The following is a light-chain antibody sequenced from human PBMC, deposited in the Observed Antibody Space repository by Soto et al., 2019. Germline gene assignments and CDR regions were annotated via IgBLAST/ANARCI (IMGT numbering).Light chain of an antibody. CDR2: DAS. CDR1: QSVSNY. CDR3: QQYDDMPIT. V-gene: IGKV3-11*01. Sequence: EIVLTQSPATLSLSPGERATLSCRASQSVSNYLAWFQQKPGQAPRLLIYDASNRATGIPARFSGSGSGTDFTLTISSLQPDDFATYYCQQYDDMPITFGQGTRLEIK. J-gene: IGKJ5*01.